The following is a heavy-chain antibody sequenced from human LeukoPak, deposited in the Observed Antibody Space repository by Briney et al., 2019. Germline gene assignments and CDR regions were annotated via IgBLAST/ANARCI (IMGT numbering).Heavy chain of an antibody. Sequence: GGSLRLSCAASGFTFSGYAMSCVGQAPGKGLEWVSTVIGSAASTYYAEPVKGRFTISRVNAKNTLYLQMNSLRAELTAVSYCAKDIYLIGYASGWSRNLFDYWGQGTLVTVSS. CDR3: AKDIYLIGYASGWSRNLFDY. V-gene: IGHV3-23*01. J-gene: IGHJ4*02. CDR2: VIGSAAST. CDR1: GFTFSGYA. D-gene: IGHD6-19*01.